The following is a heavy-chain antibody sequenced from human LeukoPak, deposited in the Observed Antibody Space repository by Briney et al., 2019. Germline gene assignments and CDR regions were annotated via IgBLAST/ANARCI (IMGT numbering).Heavy chain of an antibody. CDR3: TTDLLAASSPSGAFDI. CDR2: IKSKTDGGTT. Sequence: GGSPRLSCAASGFTFSNAWMSWVRQAPGKGLEWVGRIKSKTDGGTTDYAAPVKGRFTISRDDSKNTLYLQMNSLKTEDTAVYYCTTDLLAASSPSGAFDIWGQGTMVTVSS. D-gene: IGHD6-13*01. V-gene: IGHV3-15*01. CDR1: GFTFSNAW. J-gene: IGHJ3*02.